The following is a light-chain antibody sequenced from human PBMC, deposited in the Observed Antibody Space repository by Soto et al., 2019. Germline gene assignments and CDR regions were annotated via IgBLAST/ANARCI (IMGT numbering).Light chain of an antibody. J-gene: IGLJ1*01. CDR1: TGAVTSGHY. CDR3: LLSYSGARV. Sequence: QAVVTQEPSLTVSPGVTVTLTCGSSTGAVTSGHYPYWFQQKPGQAPRTLIYDTSNKHSWTPARFSGSLLGGKAALTLSGAQPEDEAEYYCLLSYSGARVFGTGTKSPS. V-gene: IGLV7-46*01. CDR2: DTS.